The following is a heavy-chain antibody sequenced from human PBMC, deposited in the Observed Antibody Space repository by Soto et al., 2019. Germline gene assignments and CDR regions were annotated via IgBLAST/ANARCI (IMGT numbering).Heavy chain of an antibody. Sequence: SVKVSCKASGFTFTSSAMQWVRQARGQRLEWIGWIVVGSGNTNYAQKFQERVTITRDMSTSTAYMERSSLRSDDTAVYYCARDKYDILTGYHDAFDIWGQGTMVTVSS. CDR2: IVVGSGNT. D-gene: IGHD3-9*01. J-gene: IGHJ3*02. V-gene: IGHV1-58*02. CDR3: ARDKYDILTGYHDAFDI. CDR1: GFTFTSSA.